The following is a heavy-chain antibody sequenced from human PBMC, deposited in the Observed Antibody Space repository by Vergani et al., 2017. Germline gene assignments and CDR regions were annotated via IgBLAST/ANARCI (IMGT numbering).Heavy chain of an antibody. Sequence: EVQLLQSGGGLVQPGGSLRLSCAASGFTFGDYALTWIRQAAGKKLEWVSSISSNGDSTHYTDSVRGRFTISRDNSKKTLYLQMNSLRVEDTAVYYCAKELRWELPTQHWGQGTLVTVSS. D-gene: IGHD1-26*01. J-gene: IGHJ1*01. V-gene: IGHV3-23*01. CDR3: AKELRWELPTQH. CDR2: ISSNGDST. CDR1: GFTFGDYA.